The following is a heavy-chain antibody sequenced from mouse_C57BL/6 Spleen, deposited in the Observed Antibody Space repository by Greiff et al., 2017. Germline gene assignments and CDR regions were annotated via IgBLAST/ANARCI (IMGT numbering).Heavy chain of an antibody. D-gene: IGHD2-5*01. V-gene: IGHV1-82*01. CDR3: ARCRYSNYGDYYAMDY. CDR2: IYPGDGDT. J-gene: IGHJ4*01. CDR1: GYAFSSYW. Sequence: QVQLQQSGPELVKPGASVKISCKASGYAFSSYWMNWVKQRPGQGLEWIGRIYPGDGDTNYNGKFKGKATLTADKSSSTAYMQLSRLTSEDSAVYFCARCRYSNYGDYYAMDYWGQGTSVTVSS.